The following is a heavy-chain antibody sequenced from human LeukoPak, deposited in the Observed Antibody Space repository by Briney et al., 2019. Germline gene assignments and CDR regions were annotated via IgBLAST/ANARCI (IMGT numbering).Heavy chain of an antibody. D-gene: IGHD2-21*02. CDR3: AKGVTGTFDY. J-gene: IGHJ4*02. Sequence: GGSLRLSCAASGFTFSSYGMHWVRQAPGKGLEWVAVISYDGSNKYYADSVKGRFTISRDNSKNTLYLQMNSLRAEDTAVCYCAKGVTGTFDYWGQGTLVTVSS. CDR1: GFTFSSYG. CDR2: ISYDGSNK. V-gene: IGHV3-30*18.